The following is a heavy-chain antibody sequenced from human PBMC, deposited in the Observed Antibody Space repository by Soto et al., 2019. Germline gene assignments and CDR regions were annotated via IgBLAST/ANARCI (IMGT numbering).Heavy chain of an antibody. J-gene: IGHJ3*02. D-gene: IGHD2-15*01. V-gene: IGHV3-21*01. CDR1: GFTFSSYS. CDR2: ISSSSSYI. CDR3: ARVRGRGARYCSGGSCYSDAFDI. Sequence: GGSLRLSCAASGFTFSSYSMNWVRQAPGKGLEWVSSISSSSSYIYYADSVKGRFTISRDNAKNSLYLQMNSLRAEDTAVYYCARVRGRGARYCSGGSCYSDAFDIWGQGTMVTVSS.